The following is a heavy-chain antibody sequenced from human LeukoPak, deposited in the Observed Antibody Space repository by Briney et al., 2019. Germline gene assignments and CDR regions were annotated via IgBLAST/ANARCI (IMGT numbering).Heavy chain of an antibody. CDR2: IYYSGST. J-gene: IGHJ4*02. D-gene: IGHD5-24*01. CDR1: GGSISSYY. Sequence: PSETLSLTCAVYGGSISSYYWSWIRQPPGKGLEWIGYIYYSGSTNYNPSLKSRVTISVDTSKNQFSLKLSSVTAADTAVYYCARGSRDGYNYGYWGQGTLVTVSS. CDR3: ARGSRDGYNYGY. V-gene: IGHV4-59*01.